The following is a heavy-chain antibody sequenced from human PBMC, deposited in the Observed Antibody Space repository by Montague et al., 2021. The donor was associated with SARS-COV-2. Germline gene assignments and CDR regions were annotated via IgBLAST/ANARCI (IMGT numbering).Heavy chain of an antibody. J-gene: IGHJ4*02. D-gene: IGHD6-19*01. CDR1: GGSISSSSYY. Sequence: SETLSLTCTVSGGSISSSSYYWGWIRQPPGKGLEWIGSIYYSGSTCYNPSLKSRVTISVDTSKNQFSLKLSSVTAADTAVYYCARYSSGWRVGGIDYWGQGTLVTVSS. CDR2: IYYSGST. V-gene: IGHV4-39*01. CDR3: ARYSSGWRVGGIDY.